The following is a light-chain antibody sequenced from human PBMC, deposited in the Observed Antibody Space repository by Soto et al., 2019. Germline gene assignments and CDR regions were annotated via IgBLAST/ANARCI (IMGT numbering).Light chain of an antibody. Sequence: DLQMTQSPSSLSASVGDRVTITCQASQDISIYLNWYQQKPGKAPELLIYDASYLETGVPSRFSGSGSGTDFTFTISSLQPEDIATFYCQQYDNVPLTFGPGTKVEIK. CDR2: DAS. CDR3: QQYDNVPLT. J-gene: IGKJ3*01. CDR1: QDISIY. V-gene: IGKV1-33*01.